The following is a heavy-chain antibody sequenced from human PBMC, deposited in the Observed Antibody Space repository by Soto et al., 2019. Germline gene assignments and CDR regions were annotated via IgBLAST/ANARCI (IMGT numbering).Heavy chain of an antibody. CDR1: GGTFSSYT. V-gene: IGHV1-69*02. J-gene: IGHJ3*02. Sequence: SVKVSCKASGGTFSSYTISWVRQAPGQGLEWMGRIIPILGIANYAQKFQGRVTITADKSTSTAYMELSSLRSEDTAVYYCASQIAAAGSYAFDIWGQRTMVTVSS. CDR2: IIPILGIA. D-gene: IGHD6-13*01. CDR3: ASQIAAAGSYAFDI.